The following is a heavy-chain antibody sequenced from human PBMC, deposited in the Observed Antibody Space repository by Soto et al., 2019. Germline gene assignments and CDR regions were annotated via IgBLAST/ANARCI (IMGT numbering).Heavy chain of an antibody. CDR1: GGPISSYY. D-gene: IGHD3-10*01. CDR2: IYYSGST. Sequence: SETLSLTCTVSGGPISSYYWSWIRQPPGKGLEWIGYIYYSGSTNYNPSLKSRVTISVDTSKNQFSLKLSSVTAADTAVYYCARVSPYYYSFDWGQGTLVTVSS. V-gene: IGHV4-59*01. J-gene: IGHJ4*02. CDR3: ARVSPYYYSFD.